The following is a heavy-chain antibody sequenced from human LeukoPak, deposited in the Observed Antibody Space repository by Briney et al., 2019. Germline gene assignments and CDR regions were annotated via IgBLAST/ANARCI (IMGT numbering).Heavy chain of an antibody. J-gene: IGHJ5*02. CDR1: GGSISSGGYS. V-gene: IGHV4-30-2*01. D-gene: IGHD3-10*01. CDR3: ARIVRSGSGSYQMSGNWFDP. CDR2: IYHSGST. Sequence: SETLSLTCAVSGGSISSGGYSWSWLRQPPGKGLEWIGYIYHSGSTYYNPSLKSRVTISVDRSKNQFSLKLSSVTAADTAVYYCARIVRSGSGSYQMSGNWFDPWGQGTLVTVSS.